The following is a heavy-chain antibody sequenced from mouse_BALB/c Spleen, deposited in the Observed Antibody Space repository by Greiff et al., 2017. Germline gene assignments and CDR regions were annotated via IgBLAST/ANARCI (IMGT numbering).Heavy chain of an antibody. CDR3: ARPTMITTGGYFDY. D-gene: IGHD2-4*01. CDR2: IDPSDSET. CDR1: GYSFTSYW. J-gene: IGHJ2*01. V-gene: IGHV1S126*01. Sequence: QVQLKESGPQLVRPGASVKISCKASGYSFTSYWMHWVKQRPGQGLEWIGMIDPSDSETRLNQKFKDKATLTVDKSSSTAYMQLSSPTSEDSAVYYCARPTMITTGGYFDYWGQGTTLTVSS.